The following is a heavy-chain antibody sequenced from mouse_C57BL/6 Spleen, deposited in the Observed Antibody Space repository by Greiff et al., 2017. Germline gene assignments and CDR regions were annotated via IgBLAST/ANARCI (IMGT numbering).Heavy chain of an antibody. CDR1: GYTFTDYN. CDR3: ARSPNYYGSSWDY. CDR2: INPNNGGT. Sequence: VQLQQSGPELVKPGASVKIPCKATGYTFTDYNMDWVKQSHGKSLQWIGDINPNNGGTIYNQKFKGKATLTVDTSSSTAYMELRSLTSEDTAVYYGARSPNYYGSSWDYWGQGTTLTVSS. J-gene: IGHJ2*01. V-gene: IGHV1-18*01. D-gene: IGHD1-1*01.